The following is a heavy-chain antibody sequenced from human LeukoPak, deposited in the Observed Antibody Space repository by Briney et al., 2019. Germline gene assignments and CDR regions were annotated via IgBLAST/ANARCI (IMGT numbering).Heavy chain of an antibody. CDR3: AAMVPYYYYGMDV. D-gene: IGHD3-10*01. J-gene: IGHJ6*02. Sequence: PGGSLRLSCAASGFTFSSYAMIWVRQAPGKGLKWVSAISGSGGSTYYADSVKGRFTISRDNSKNTLYLQMNSLRAEDTAVYYCAAMVPYYYYGMDVWGQGTTVTVSS. CDR2: ISGSGGST. V-gene: IGHV3-23*01. CDR1: GFTFSSYA.